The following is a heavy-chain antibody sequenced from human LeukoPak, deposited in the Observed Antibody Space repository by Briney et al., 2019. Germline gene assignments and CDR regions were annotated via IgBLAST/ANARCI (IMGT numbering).Heavy chain of an antibody. V-gene: IGHV1-69*13. CDR3: ARGERAAMVTIDS. J-gene: IGHJ4*02. Sequence: SVKVSCKASGYTFTSYYIHWVRQAPGQGLEWMGGIIPIFDTANYAQKFQGRVTITADESSNTAYMELSSLRSEDAAVYYCARGERAAMVTIDSWGQGTLVTVSS. CDR1: GYTFTSYY. CDR2: IIPIFDTA. D-gene: IGHD5-18*01.